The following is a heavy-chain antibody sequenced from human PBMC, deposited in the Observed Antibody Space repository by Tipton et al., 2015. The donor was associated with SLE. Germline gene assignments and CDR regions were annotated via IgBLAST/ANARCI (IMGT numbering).Heavy chain of an antibody. J-gene: IGHJ6*03. Sequence: LRLSCTVSGGSISSYYWSWIRQPPGKGLEWIGYIYYSGSTYYNPSLRSRVTMSLDMSKNQFSLKLSSVTAADTAVYYCAGYYNYMDVWGKGTTVTVSS. CDR1: GGSISSYY. CDR3: AGYYNYMDV. V-gene: IGHV4-59*01. CDR2: IYYSGST. D-gene: IGHD3-10*01.